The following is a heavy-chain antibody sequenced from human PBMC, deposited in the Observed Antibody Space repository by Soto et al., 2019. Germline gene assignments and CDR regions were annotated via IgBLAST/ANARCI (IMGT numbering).Heavy chain of an antibody. D-gene: IGHD3-10*01. V-gene: IGHV4-39*01. CDR3: ASYHGSESFYYNGIDY. CDR2: IYYSGNT. Sequence: PSETLSLTCTVSGDSISSSSYYWGWIRQPPGKGLEWIGSIYYSGNTYYNPSLKSRVTISVDTSKNQFSLKLNSVTAADTAVYYCASYHGSESFYYNGIDYWGQGTLVTV. J-gene: IGHJ4*02. CDR1: GDSISSSSYY.